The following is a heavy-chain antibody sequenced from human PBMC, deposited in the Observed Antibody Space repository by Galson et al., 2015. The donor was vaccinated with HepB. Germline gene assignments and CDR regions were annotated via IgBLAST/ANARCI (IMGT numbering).Heavy chain of an antibody. CDR3: TRLGDLSGYSSS. J-gene: IGHJ4*02. CDR1: GFTFSGSA. D-gene: IGHD6-13*01. V-gene: IGHV3-73*01. Sequence: SLRLSCAASGFTFSGSAIHWVRQTSRKGLGWVRRIRGKAGNYATAYAASLKGRFTISRDDSKNTAYLHMKSLKTEDTAVYYCTRLGDLSGYSSSWGQGTLVTVSS. CDR2: IRGKAGNYAT.